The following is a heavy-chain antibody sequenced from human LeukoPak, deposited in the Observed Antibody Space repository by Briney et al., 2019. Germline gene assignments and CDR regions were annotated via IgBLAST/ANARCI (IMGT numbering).Heavy chain of an antibody. J-gene: IGHJ3*02. Sequence: PGGSLSLSCAASGFTYSDYYMSWIRQAPGRGLVWVSYITSSGSTIYYADSVKGRFTISRDNAKNSLYLQMNSLRAEDTAVYYCAREGIFARSSSMGGAFDIWGQGTMVTVSS. CDR3: AREGIFARSSSMGGAFDI. CDR1: GFTYSDYY. D-gene: IGHD6-13*01. V-gene: IGHV3-11*01. CDR2: ITSSGSTI.